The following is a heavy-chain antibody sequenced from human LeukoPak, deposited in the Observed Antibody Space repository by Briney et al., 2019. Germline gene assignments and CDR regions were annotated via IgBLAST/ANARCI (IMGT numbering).Heavy chain of an antibody. Sequence: SETLSLTCAVYVGSFSGYYWSWVRQPPGKGLEWIGEINHSGSTNYNSSLKSRVTISVDTSKNQFSLELTPVTAADTAVYYWGRGAPWGSIYNYYVMDVWDKGTTVTVSS. D-gene: IGHD3-16*01. V-gene: IGHV4-34*01. CDR1: VGSFSGYY. J-gene: IGHJ6*04. CDR3: GRGAPWGSIYNYYVMDV. CDR2: INHSGST.